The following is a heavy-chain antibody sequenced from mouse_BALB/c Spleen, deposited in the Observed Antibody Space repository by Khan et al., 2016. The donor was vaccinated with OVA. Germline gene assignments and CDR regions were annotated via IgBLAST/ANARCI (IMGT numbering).Heavy chain of an antibody. V-gene: IGHV1-76*01. J-gene: IGHJ2*01. D-gene: IGHD3-2*02. CDR3: AREEALYYCDY. CDR1: GYIFTNYW. CDR2: IYPGTDNT. Sequence: QMQLEESGAELVRPGASVKLSCKTSGYIFTNYWIHWVKQRSGQGLEWIARIYPGTDNTYYNENLKDKATLTADKSSSTAYMQLSSLKSEDSAVYVCAREEALYYCDYWGQGTTLTVSS.